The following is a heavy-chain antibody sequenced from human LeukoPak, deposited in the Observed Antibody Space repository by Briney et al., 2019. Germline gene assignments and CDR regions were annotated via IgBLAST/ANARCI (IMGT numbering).Heavy chain of an antibody. CDR1: GYTFTTYG. Sequence: ASVKVSCKTSGYTFTTYGISWVRQAPGQGLEWMGWISGSNGNTKYAQKVQGRVTMPTDTSATTAYMEVRSLRSDDTAVYYCARDRDRMVQGVTALFDYWGQGTLVTVSS. J-gene: IGHJ4*02. CDR2: ISGSNGNT. V-gene: IGHV1-18*04. D-gene: IGHD3-10*01. CDR3: ARDRDRMVQGVTALFDY.